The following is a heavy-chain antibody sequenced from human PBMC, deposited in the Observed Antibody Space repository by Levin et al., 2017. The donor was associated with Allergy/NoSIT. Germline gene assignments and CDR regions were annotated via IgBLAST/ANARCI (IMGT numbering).Heavy chain of an antibody. V-gene: IGHV3-23*01. CDR3: AKDSLQPTVTKGRSGYYYYGMDV. D-gene: IGHD4-17*01. CDR1: GFTFSSYA. J-gene: IGHJ6*02. CDR2: ISGSGGST. Sequence: GGSLRLSCAASGFTFSSYAMSWVRQAPGKGLEWVSAISGSGGSTYYADSVKGRFTISRDNSKNTLYLQMNSLRAEDTAVYYCAKDSLQPTVTKGRSGYYYYGMDVWGQGTTVTVSS.